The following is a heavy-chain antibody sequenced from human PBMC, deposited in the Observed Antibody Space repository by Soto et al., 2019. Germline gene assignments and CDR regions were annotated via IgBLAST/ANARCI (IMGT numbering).Heavy chain of an antibody. V-gene: IGHV3-33*01. D-gene: IGHD6-19*01. Sequence: PGGSLRLSCAASGFTFSSYGMHWVRQAPGKGLEWVAVIWYDGSNKYYADSVKGRFTISRDNSKNTLYLQMNSLRAEDTAVYYCAREGNGIAVVLLGYFDLWGRGTLVTVSS. CDR3: AREGNGIAVVLLGYFDL. J-gene: IGHJ2*01. CDR2: IWYDGSNK. CDR1: GFTFSSYG.